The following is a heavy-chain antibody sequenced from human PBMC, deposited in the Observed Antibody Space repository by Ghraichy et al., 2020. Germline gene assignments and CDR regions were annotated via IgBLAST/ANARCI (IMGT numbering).Heavy chain of an antibody. CDR2: ISNGDGTI. J-gene: IGHJ4*02. D-gene: IGHD2-15*01. CDR1: GLTFSGYT. Sequence: GGSLRLSCAVSGLTFSGYTMKWVRQAPGKGLGWISFISNGDGTIYYADSVKGRFTISRDNAKNSLYLQMNSLRDEDTAVYYCATGGGTFWGQGTLVTVSS. CDR3: ATGGGTF. V-gene: IGHV3-48*02.